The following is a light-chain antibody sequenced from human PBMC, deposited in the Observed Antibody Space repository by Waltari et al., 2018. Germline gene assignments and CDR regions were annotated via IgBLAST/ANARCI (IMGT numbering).Light chain of an antibody. V-gene: IGKV4-1*01. CDR1: QSLFSSFKNKNF. J-gene: IGKJ1*01. CDR3: QQYYPAPPRT. Sequence: DLVMTQSPDSLAVSLGERATINCTSSQSLFSSFKNKNFLAWFQQKPGQPPKLLIYWAATRESGVPDRFSGSGSGTDFTLTISSLQAEDVAVYYCQQYYPAPPRTFGQGTKVEIK. CDR2: WAA.